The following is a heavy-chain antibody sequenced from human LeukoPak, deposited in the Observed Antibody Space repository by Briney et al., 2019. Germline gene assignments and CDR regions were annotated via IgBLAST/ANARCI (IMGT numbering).Heavy chain of an antibody. CDR2: INWNGDST. Sequence: PGGSLRLSCAASGFSFDDYGLTWVRQAPGKGLEWVSGINWNGDSTDYADSVKGRFTISRDNAKNSLYLQMNSLRAEDTALYYCARDIRVVITGSFDSWGQGTLVTVSS. D-gene: IGHD3-22*01. J-gene: IGHJ4*02. CDR1: GFSFDDYG. CDR3: ARDIRVVITGSFDS. V-gene: IGHV3-20*04.